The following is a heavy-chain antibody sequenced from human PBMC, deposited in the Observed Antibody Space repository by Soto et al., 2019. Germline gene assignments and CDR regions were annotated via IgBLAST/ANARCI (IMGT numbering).Heavy chain of an antibody. D-gene: IGHD3-22*01. CDR1: GYTFTSYG. CDR2: ISAYNGNT. Sequence: GASVKVSCKASGYTFTSYGISWVRQAPGQGLEWMGWISAYNGNTNYAQKLQGRVTMTTDTSTSTAYMELRSLRSDDTAVYYCARDRPNYYDSSGYYFDYWGQGTLVTVSS. J-gene: IGHJ4*02. CDR3: ARDRPNYYDSSGYYFDY. V-gene: IGHV1-18*01.